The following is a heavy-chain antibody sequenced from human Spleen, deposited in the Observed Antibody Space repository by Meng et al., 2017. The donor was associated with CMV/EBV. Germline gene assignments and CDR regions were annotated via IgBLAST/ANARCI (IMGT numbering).Heavy chain of an antibody. Sequence: VYGASFSGYYWSWIRQPPGKGLEWIGEINHSGSTNYNPSLKSRVTISVDTSKNQFSLKLSSVTAADTAVYYCARGGRTGTTFPFDYWGQGTLVTVSS. CDR1: GASFSGYY. CDR3: ARGGRTGTTFPFDY. V-gene: IGHV4-34*01. J-gene: IGHJ4*02. D-gene: IGHD1-1*01. CDR2: INHSGST.